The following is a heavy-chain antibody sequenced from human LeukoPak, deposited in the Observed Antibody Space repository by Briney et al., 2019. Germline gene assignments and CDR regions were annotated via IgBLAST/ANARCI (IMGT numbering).Heavy chain of an antibody. CDR3: ARDKVVGATYFDY. Sequence: PGRSLRLSCAGSGFTFSSHWMSWVRQAPGKGPEWVANIKQDGGEKYYVDSVKGRFTISRDNAKNSLYPQMNSLRAEDTAVYYCARDKVVGATYFDYWGQGILVTVSS. CDR2: IKQDGGEK. V-gene: IGHV3-7*01. J-gene: IGHJ4*02. D-gene: IGHD1-26*01. CDR1: GFTFSSHW.